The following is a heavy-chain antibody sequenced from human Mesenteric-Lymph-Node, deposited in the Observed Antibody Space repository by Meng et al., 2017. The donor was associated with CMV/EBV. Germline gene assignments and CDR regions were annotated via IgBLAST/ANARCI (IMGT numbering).Heavy chain of an antibody. Sequence: GGSLRLSCAASGFIFSDYNMNWIRQAPGKGLECVSYISSSGSSIYYADSVKGRFTISRDNAKNSLYLQMNSLRAEDTAVYYCARSPDRGFYGGNHWGSKIFDYWGQGTLVTSPQ. D-gene: IGHD4-23*01. V-gene: IGHV3-11*01. J-gene: IGHJ4*02. CDR3: ARSPDRGFYGGNHWGSKIFDY. CDR2: ISSSGSSI. CDR1: GFIFSDYN.